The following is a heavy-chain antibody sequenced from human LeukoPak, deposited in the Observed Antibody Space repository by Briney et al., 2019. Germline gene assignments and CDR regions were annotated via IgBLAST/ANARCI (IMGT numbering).Heavy chain of an antibody. V-gene: IGHV4-39*07. J-gene: IGHJ4*02. Sequence: SETLSLTCTVSGGSISSSSYYWGWIRQPPGKGLEWIGSIYYSGSTNYNPSLKSRVTISVDTSKNQFSLKLSSVTAADTAVYYCARGRLKRWLHAPGYYFDYWGQGTLVTVSS. CDR3: ARGRLKRWLHAPGYYFDY. CDR2: IYYSGST. CDR1: GGSISSSSYY. D-gene: IGHD5-24*01.